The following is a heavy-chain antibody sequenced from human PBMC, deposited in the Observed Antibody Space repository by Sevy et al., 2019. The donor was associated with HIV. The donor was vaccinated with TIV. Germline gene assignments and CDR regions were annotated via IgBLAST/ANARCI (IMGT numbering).Heavy chain of an antibody. CDR2: IYWNDDK. D-gene: IGHD3-22*01. Sequence: SGPTLVKPTQTLTLTCTFSGFSLSTSGVGVGWIRQPPGKALEWLALIYWNDDKCYSPSLKSRLTIPKDTSKNQVVLTMTNMDPVETATYYCALTYYYDSSGYPFDYWGQGTLVTVSS. V-gene: IGHV2-5*01. CDR3: ALTYYYDSSGYPFDY. J-gene: IGHJ4*02. CDR1: GFSLSTSGVG.